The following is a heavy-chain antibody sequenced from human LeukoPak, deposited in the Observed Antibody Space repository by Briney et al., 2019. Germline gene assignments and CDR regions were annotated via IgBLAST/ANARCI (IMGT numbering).Heavy chain of an antibody. CDR2: INHSGSA. D-gene: IGHD2-2*01. J-gene: IGHJ6*03. CDR1: GGSFSGYY. Sequence: SETLSLTCAVYGGSFSGYYWSWIRQPPGKGLEWIGEINHSGSADYNPSLKSRVSISVDTSKNQFSLKLYAATAADTAVYYCAREVVVVPATYFYYYHMDVWDKGTTVTVSS. V-gene: IGHV4-34*01. CDR3: AREVVVVPATYFYYYHMDV.